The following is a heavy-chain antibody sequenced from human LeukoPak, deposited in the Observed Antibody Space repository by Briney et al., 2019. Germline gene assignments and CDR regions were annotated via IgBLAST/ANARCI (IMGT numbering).Heavy chain of an antibody. J-gene: IGHJ4*02. CDR3: AKWAYYDFWSGHYKSHFDS. Sequence: PGGSLRLSCVVSGFTFKNYAMSWVRQAPGKGLECVSSIRDSGNGTDYADSVKGRFTVSRDNSKNTLYLHMYTLSAEDTAVYYCAKWAYYDFWSGHYKSHFDSWGQGTLVTVSP. V-gene: IGHV3-23*01. D-gene: IGHD3-3*01. CDR1: GFTFKNYA. CDR2: IRDSGNGT.